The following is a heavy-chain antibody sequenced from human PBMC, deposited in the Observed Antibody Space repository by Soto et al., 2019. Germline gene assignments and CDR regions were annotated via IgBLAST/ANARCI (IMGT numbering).Heavy chain of an antibody. D-gene: IGHD2-2*01. CDR2: IRSKAYGGTT. Sequence: GGSLRLSCTASGFTFGDYAMSWFRQAPGKGLEWVGFIRSKAYGGTTEYAASVKGRFTISRDDSKSIAYLQMNSLKTEDTAVYYCTRSDGVVVPAYYYYYYGMDVWGQGTTVTVSS. J-gene: IGHJ6*02. V-gene: IGHV3-49*03. CDR3: TRSDGVVVPAYYYYYYGMDV. CDR1: GFTFGDYA.